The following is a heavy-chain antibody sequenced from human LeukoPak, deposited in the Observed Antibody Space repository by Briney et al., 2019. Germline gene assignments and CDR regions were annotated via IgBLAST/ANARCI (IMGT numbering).Heavy chain of an antibody. J-gene: IGHJ4*02. V-gene: IGHV3-23*01. CDR1: GFTFRSYA. D-gene: IGHD3-3*01. Sequence: GGSLRLSCAASGFTFRSYAMSWVRQAPGKGLEWASAISGVGGSTYNADSVKGRFTISRDSSKNTLYLQMNSLRPEDTAVYYCAKDAGNYDFWSGYYYFDYWGQGTLVTVSS. CDR2: ISGVGGST. CDR3: AKDAGNYDFWSGYYYFDY.